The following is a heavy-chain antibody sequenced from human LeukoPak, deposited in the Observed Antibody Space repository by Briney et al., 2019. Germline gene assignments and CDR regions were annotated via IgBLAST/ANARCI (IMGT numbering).Heavy chain of an antibody. CDR2: IFWNDDK. V-gene: IGHV2-5*01. CDR1: GFSLSTRGVA. D-gene: IGHD6-13*01. Sequence: SGPTLVNPTQTLTLTCTFSGFSLSTRGVAVGWIRQPPGKALEWLALIFWNDDKRYSPSLKSRLTITKDTSKNQVVLTLTNVDPVDTGTYYCAHRRTSNWCFDSWGQGALVTVSS. CDR3: AHRRTSNWCFDS. J-gene: IGHJ4*02.